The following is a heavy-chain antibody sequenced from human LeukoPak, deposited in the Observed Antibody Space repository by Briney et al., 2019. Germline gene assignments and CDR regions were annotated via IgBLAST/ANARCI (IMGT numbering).Heavy chain of an antibody. Sequence: SETLSLTCTVSVGSISSYYWSWIRQPAGKGLEWIGRIYTSGSTNYNPSLQSRVTMSVDTSKYQFSLKLSSVTAADTAVYYCARDRGGYDWFDPWGQGTLVTVSS. V-gene: IGHV4-4*07. CDR1: VGSISSYY. CDR3: ARDRGGYDWFDP. D-gene: IGHD3-22*01. CDR2: IYTSGST. J-gene: IGHJ5*02.